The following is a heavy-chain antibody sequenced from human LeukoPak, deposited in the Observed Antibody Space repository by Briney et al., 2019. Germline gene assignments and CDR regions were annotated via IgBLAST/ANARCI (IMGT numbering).Heavy chain of an antibody. V-gene: IGHV3-23*01. CDR1: GFTFHNAW. CDR2: IRPSGDNT. D-gene: IGHD6-19*01. J-gene: IGHJ5*02. Sequence: PGGSLRLSCAASGFTFHNAWLSWIRQAPGRGLEWVSSIRPSGDNTYYGDSVKGRFTISRDNSKNTVYLQMNNMRVDDTAVYYCARVAGWHWFDPWGQGTLVTVSS. CDR3: ARVAGWHWFDP.